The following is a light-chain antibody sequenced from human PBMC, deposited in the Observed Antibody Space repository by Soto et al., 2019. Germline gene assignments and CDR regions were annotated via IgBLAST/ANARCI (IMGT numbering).Light chain of an antibody. J-gene: IGLJ3*02. V-gene: IGLV1-51*01. CDR2: DNN. Sequence: QSVLTQPPSVSAAPGQKVTVSCSGSSSNIGNNHVSWYQHLPGTAPKVLICDNNKRPSGIPDRFSGSKSATSATLDITGLQTGDEADYYCGSWDRSLRGWVFGGGTKVTVL. CDR1: SSNIGNNH. CDR3: GSWDRSLRGWV.